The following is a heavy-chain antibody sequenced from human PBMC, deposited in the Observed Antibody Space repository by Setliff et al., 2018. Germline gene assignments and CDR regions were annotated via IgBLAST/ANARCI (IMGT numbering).Heavy chain of an antibody. CDR2: IKQDGSEK. CDR1: GFVVSENY. J-gene: IGHJ4*02. D-gene: IGHD3-16*01. CDR3: ARDGGEY. V-gene: IGHV3-7*01. Sequence: GSLRLSCAASGFVVSENYMSWVRQAPGKGLEWVANIKQDGSEKYYVDSVKGRFTISRDNAKNSLYLQMNSLRAEDTAVYYCARDGGEYWGQGTLVTVSS.